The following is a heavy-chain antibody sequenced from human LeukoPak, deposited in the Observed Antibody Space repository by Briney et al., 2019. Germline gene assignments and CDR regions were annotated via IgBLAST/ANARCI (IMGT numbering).Heavy chain of an antibody. Sequence: SVKVSCKASGGTFSSYAISWVRQAPGQGLEWMGRIIPILGIANYAQKFQGRVTITADESTSTAYMELSSLRSEDTAVYYCARDSRSGYYSDYWGQGTLVTVSS. J-gene: IGHJ4*02. CDR3: ARDSRSGYYSDY. CDR2: IIPILGIA. V-gene: IGHV1-69*04. D-gene: IGHD3-3*01. CDR1: GGTFSSYA.